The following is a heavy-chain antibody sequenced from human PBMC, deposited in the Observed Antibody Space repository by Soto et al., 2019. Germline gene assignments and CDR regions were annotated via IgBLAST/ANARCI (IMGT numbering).Heavy chain of an antibody. V-gene: IGHV4-31*03. J-gene: IGHJ4*02. CDR1: GGSISSGGYY. CDR2: IYYSGST. D-gene: IGHD3-3*01. Sequence: QVQLQESGPGLVKPSQTLSLTCTVSGGSISSGGYYWSWIRQHPGKGLEWIGYIYYSGSTYYNPSLQRRVTISVDTSKNQFSLKLSSVTAADTAVYYCARVPQHYDFWSGYYPGGGFDYWGQGTLVTVSS. CDR3: ARVPQHYDFWSGYYPGGGFDY.